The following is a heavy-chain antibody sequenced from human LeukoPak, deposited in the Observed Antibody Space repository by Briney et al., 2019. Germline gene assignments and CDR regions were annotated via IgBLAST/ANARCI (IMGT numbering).Heavy chain of an antibody. CDR1: GGSISSYS. CDR3: ASLAVAGLSEGY. V-gene: IGHV4-59*08. Sequence: PSETLSLTCTVSGGSISSYSWSWIRQPPGKGLEWIGYIYYSGSTNYNPSLKSRVTISVDMSKNQFSLKLSSVTAADTAVYYCASLAVAGLSEGYWGQGTLVIVSS. CDR2: IYYSGST. D-gene: IGHD6-19*01. J-gene: IGHJ4*02.